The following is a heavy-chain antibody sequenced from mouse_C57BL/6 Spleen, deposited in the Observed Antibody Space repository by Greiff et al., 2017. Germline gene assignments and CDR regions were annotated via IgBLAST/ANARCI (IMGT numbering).Heavy chain of an antibody. J-gene: IGHJ1*03. CDR3: TTTGTGARYFDV. CDR1: GFNIKDYY. V-gene: IGHV14-1*01. Sequence: VQLQQSGAELVRPGASVKLSCTASGFNIKDYYMHWVKQRPEQGLEWIGRIDPEDGDTEYAPKFQGKATMTADTSSNTAYLQLSSLTSEDTAVYYCTTTGTGARYFDVWGTGTTVTVAS. CDR2: IDPEDGDT. D-gene: IGHD4-1*01.